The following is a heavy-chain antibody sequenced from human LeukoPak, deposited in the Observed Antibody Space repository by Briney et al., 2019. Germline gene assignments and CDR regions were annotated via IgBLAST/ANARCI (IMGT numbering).Heavy chain of an antibody. Sequence: GGSLRLSCAASGFTFSGSAMHWVRQASGKGLEWVGRIRSKANSYATAYAASVKGRFTISRDNAKNSLYLQMNSLRAEDTALYYCARAFKYSMSGYYFDYWGQGTLVTVSS. CDR3: ARAFKYSMSGYYFDY. CDR1: GFTFSGSA. J-gene: IGHJ4*02. D-gene: IGHD2-21*01. V-gene: IGHV3-73*01. CDR2: IRSKANSYAT.